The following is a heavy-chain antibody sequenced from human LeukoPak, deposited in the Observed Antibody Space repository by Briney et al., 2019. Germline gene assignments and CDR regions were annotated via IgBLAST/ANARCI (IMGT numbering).Heavy chain of an antibody. CDR3: ARGVRYCSGGSCYSNWFDP. V-gene: IGHV1-18*01. CDR1: GGTFSSYA. Sequence: ASVKVSCKASGGTFSSYAISWVRQAPGQGLEWMGWISAYNGNTNYAQKLQGRVTMTTDTSTSTAYMELRSLRSDDTAVYYCARGVRYCSGGSCYSNWFDPWGQGTLVTVSS. CDR2: ISAYNGNT. J-gene: IGHJ5*02. D-gene: IGHD2-15*01.